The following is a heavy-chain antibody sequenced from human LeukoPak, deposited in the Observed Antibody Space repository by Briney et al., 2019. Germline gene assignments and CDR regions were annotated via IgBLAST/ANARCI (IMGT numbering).Heavy chain of an antibody. D-gene: IGHD6-13*01. J-gene: IGHJ4*02. V-gene: IGHV3-53*01. CDR3: ARAQKAAAGRFDY. CDR2: IYSGGST. CDR1: GFTVSSNY. Sequence: GGSLRLSCAASGFTVSSNYMSWVRQAPGKGLEWVSVIYSGGSTYYADSVKGRFTISRDNSKNTLYLRMNSLRAEDTAVYYCARAQKAAAGRFDYWGQGTLVTVSS.